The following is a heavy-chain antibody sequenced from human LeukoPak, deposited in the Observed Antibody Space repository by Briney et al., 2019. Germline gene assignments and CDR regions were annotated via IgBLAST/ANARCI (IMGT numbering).Heavy chain of an antibody. J-gene: IGHJ6*02. Sequence: GGSLRLSCAASGFTFSSYGMHWVRQAPGKGLEWVAVISYDGSNKYYADSVKGRFTISRDNSKNTLYLQMNSLRAEDTAVYYCAKGITISYGMDVWGQGTTVTVSS. D-gene: IGHD3-9*01. CDR2: ISYDGSNK. CDR1: GFTFSSYG. V-gene: IGHV3-30*18. CDR3: AKGITISYGMDV.